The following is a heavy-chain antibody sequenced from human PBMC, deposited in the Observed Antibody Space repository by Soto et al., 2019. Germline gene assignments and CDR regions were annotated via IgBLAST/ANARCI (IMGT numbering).Heavy chain of an antibody. D-gene: IGHD2-15*01. CDR1: GFTFSSYE. V-gene: IGHV3-48*03. CDR3: ARTPLNRYCSGGSCYSD. CDR2: ISSSGSTI. Sequence: PGGSLRLSCAASGFTFSSYEMNWVRQAPGKGLEWVSYISSSGSTIYYADSVKGRFTISRDNAKNSLYLQMNSLRAEDTAVYYCARTPLNRYCSGGSCYSDWGQGTLVTVSS. J-gene: IGHJ4*02.